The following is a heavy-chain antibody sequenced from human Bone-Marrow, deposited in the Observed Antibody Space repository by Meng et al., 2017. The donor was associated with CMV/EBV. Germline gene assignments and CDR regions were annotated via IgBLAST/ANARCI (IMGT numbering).Heavy chain of an antibody. D-gene: IGHD3-22*01. CDR1: SW. V-gene: IGHV5-51*01. CDR2: VYPGVSDT. Sequence: SWFGWVRQLPGKGLQWMRIVYPGVSDTSYSPSFHGQLPISADKSIRTAYLQWSSLKASDTAMYYCARRRYYDSSGYPYYYYYGMDVWGQGTTVTVSS. J-gene: IGHJ6*02. CDR3: ARRRYYDSSGYPYYYYYGMDV.